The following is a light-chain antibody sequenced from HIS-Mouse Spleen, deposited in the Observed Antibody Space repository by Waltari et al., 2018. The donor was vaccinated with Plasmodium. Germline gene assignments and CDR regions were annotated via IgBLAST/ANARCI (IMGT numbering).Light chain of an antibody. CDR2: EVS. V-gene: IGLV2-18*02. CDR1: SSDVGSYNR. Sequence: QSALTQPPSVSGSPGQSVTISCTGTSSDVGSYNRVSWYQQPPGTAPNPMIYEVSNRPSGVPDRCSGSKSGNTASLTISGLQAEDEADYYCSSYTSSSTVVFGGGTKLTVL. J-gene: IGLJ2*01. CDR3: SSYTSSSTVV.